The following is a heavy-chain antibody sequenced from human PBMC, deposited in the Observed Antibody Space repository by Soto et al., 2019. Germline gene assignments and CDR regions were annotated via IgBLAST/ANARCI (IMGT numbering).Heavy chain of an antibody. CDR3: ARGNSGSHQHYYYYGMDV. V-gene: IGHV3-21*03. CDR1: GFTFSSYS. J-gene: IGHJ6*02. CDR2: ISSSSSYI. Sequence: ELQLVESGGGLVKPGGSLRLSCAASGFTFSSYSMNWVRQAPGKGLEWVSSISSSSSYIYYADSVKGRFTISRDNAKNSLYLQMNSVRAEDTAVYYCARGNSGSHQHYYYYGMDVWGPGTTVTVSS. D-gene: IGHD1-26*01.